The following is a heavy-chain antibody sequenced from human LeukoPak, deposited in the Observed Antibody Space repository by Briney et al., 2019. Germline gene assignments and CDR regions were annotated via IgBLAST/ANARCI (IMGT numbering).Heavy chain of an antibody. V-gene: IGHV3-30*02. CDR3: AKDQLALVVVPAAPDY. J-gene: IGHJ4*02. CDR2: TRYDGSNK. CDR1: GFTFSSYG. D-gene: IGHD2-2*01. Sequence: PGGSLRLSCAASGFTFSSYGMHWVRQAPGKGLEWVAFTRYDGSNKYYADSVKGRFTISRDNSKNTLYLQMNSLRAEDTAVYYCAKDQLALVVVPAAPDYWGQGTLVTVSS.